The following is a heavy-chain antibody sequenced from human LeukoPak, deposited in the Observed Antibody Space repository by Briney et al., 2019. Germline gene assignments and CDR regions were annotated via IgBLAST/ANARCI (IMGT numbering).Heavy chain of an antibody. D-gene: IGHD3-10*01. CDR1: GYSISSGYY. V-gene: IGHV4-38-2*02. J-gene: IGHJ2*01. Sequence: PSETLSLTCTVSGYSISSGYYWGWIRQPPGKGLEWIGSINHSGSTNYNPSLKSRVTISVDTSKNQFSLKLSSVTSADTAVYYCARGAPYGSGSYYNVLPRYFDLWGRGTLVTVSS. CDR2: INHSGST. CDR3: ARGAPYGSGSYYNVLPRYFDL.